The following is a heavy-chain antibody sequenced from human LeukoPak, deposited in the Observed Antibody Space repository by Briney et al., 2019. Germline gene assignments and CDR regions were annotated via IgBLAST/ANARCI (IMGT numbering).Heavy chain of an antibody. Sequence: PGGSLRLSCAASGFTFGSYWMHWVRQAPGKGLMWVSRINSDGSSITYADSVKGRFTISRDNAKNTLYLQMNSLRVEDTAAREGRVSGYDFDYWGQGDLVTASS. D-gene: IGHD5-12*01. CDR2: INSDGSSI. CDR3: RVSGYDFDY. J-gene: IGHJ4*02. CDR1: GFTFGSYW. V-gene: IGHV3-74*03.